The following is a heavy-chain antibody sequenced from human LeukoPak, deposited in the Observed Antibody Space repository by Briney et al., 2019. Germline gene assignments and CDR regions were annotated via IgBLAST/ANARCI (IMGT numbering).Heavy chain of an antibody. Sequence: GGSLRLSCAASGFTFTTYGMHWVRQAPGKGLEWVAFIRSDGSIEYYADSAKGRFTISRDNSKNMQYLQMNSLKREDTAVYCCAKDVPAAYFDYWGQGTLVSVSS. V-gene: IGHV3-30*02. CDR3: AKDVPAAYFDY. D-gene: IGHD2-21*01. J-gene: IGHJ4*02. CDR1: GFTFTTYG. CDR2: IRSDGSIE.